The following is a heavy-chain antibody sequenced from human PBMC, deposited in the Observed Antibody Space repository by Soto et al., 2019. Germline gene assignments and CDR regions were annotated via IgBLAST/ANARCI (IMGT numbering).Heavy chain of an antibody. Sequence: KQSQTLSLTCAISGDSVSSNSAAWNWIRQSPSRGLEWLGRTYYRSKWYNDYAVSVKSRITINPDTSKNQFSLQLNSVTPEDTAVYYCARANCSSTSCPDYFDYWGQGTLVTVSS. CDR1: GDSVSSNSAA. D-gene: IGHD2-2*01. V-gene: IGHV6-1*01. J-gene: IGHJ4*02. CDR3: ARANCSSTSCPDYFDY. CDR2: TYYRSKWYN.